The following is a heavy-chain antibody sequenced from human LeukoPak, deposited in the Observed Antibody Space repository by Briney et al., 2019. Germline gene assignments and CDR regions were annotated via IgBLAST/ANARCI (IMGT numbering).Heavy chain of an antibody. CDR1: GYTFTSYA. CDR2: INTNTGNP. CDR3: AREPEGYCSGGSCYWHWFDP. J-gene: IGHJ5*02. Sequence: ASVKVSCMASGYTFTSYAMNWVRQAPGQGLEWMGWINTNTGNPTYAQGFTGRFVFSLDTSVSTAYLQISSLKAEDTAVYYCAREPEGYCSGGSCYWHWFDPWGQGTLVTVSS. V-gene: IGHV7-4-1*02. D-gene: IGHD2-15*01.